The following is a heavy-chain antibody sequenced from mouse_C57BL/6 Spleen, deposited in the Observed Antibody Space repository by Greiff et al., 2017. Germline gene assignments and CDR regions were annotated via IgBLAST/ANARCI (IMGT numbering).Heavy chain of an antibody. CDR1: GFTFSDYG. D-gene: IGHD3-2*02. Sequence: DVQLVASGGGLVQPGGSLKLSCAASGFTFSDYGMAWVRQAPRKGPSWVSFISNLAYSIYYADTVTGRFTISRENAKNTLYLEMSSLRSEDTAMYYCASLDSSGYLAYWGQGTLVTVSA. CDR2: ISNLAYSI. J-gene: IGHJ3*01. CDR3: ASLDSSGYLAY. V-gene: IGHV5-15*01.